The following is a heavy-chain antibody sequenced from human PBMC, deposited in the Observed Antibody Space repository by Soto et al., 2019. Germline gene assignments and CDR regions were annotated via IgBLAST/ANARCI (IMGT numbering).Heavy chain of an antibody. D-gene: IGHD5-18*01. J-gene: IGHJ6*02. CDR1: GFSFGDYA. CDR2: ISGTGSRT. CDR3: ARGGRYTYGYGDYSYGMDV. Sequence: EVQVLESGGGLVQPGGSLRLSCAASGFSFGDYAMSWVRQAPGNGLEWVSGISGTGSRTSYADSVRGRFTISRDNVNNTLSLQMDSLRAEDTAVYYCARGGRYTYGYGDYSYGMDVWGQGTTVTVSS. V-gene: IGHV3-23*01.